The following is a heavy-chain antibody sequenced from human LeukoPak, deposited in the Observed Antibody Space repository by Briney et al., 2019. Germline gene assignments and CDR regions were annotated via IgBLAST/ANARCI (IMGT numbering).Heavy chain of an antibody. CDR3: AKDGTGTQNYYYYMDV. CDR2: ISGSGGST. Sequence: PGGSLRLSCAASGFTFSGSAMHWVRQAPGKGLEWVSAISGSGGSTYYADSVKGRFTISRDNSKNTLYLQMNSLRAEDTAVYYCAKDGTGTQNYYYYMDVWGKGTTVTVSS. D-gene: IGHD1-14*01. J-gene: IGHJ6*03. CDR1: GFTFSGSA. V-gene: IGHV3-23*01.